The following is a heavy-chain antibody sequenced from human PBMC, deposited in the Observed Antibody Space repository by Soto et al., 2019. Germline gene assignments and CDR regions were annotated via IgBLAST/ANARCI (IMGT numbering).Heavy chain of an antibody. J-gene: IGHJ4*02. D-gene: IGHD2-2*01. CDR2: ISGSGGST. CDR1: GFTFSSYA. CDR3: AKAWPKGYCSSTSCPDYFDY. Sequence: GGSLRLSCAASGFTFSSYAMSWVRQAPGKGLEWVSAISGSGGSTYYADSVKGRFTISRDNSKNTLYLQMNSLRAEDTAVYYCAKAWPKGYCSSTSCPDYFDYWGQGT. V-gene: IGHV3-23*01.